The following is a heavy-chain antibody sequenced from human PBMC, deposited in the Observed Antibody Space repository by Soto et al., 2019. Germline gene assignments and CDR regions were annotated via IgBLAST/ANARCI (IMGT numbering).Heavy chain of an antibody. CDR3: AHSRCGGDCLQAYSSHYYYGMDV. Sequence: QITLKESGPSLVKPTQTLTLTCTFSGFSLSTGGVGVGWIRQPPGKALEWLALISWDEDKRYSPSLRSRLTVTKDTSKNQMVLTMTNRDPVDTATYYCAHSRCGGDCLQAYSSHYYYGMDVWGQGTTVTVS. V-gene: IGHV2-5*02. CDR2: ISWDEDK. CDR1: GFSLSTGGVG. J-gene: IGHJ6*02. D-gene: IGHD2-21*02.